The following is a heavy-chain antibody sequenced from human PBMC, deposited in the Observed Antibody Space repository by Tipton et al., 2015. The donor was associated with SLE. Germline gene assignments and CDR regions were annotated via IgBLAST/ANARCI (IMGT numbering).Heavy chain of an antibody. CDR1: GGSISSYY. J-gene: IGHJ4*02. V-gene: IGHV4-59*08. D-gene: IGHD3-10*01. CDR3: ASFVWFGEGPLDY. Sequence: TLSLTCTVSGGSISSYYWSWIRQPPGKGLEWIGYIYYSGGTYYNPSLKSRVTISVDTSKNQFSLKLSSVTAADTAVYYCASFVWFGEGPLDYWGQGTLVTVSS. CDR2: IYYSGGT.